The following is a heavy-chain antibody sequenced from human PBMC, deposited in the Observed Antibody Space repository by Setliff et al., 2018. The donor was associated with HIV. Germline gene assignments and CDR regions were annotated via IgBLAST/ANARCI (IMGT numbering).Heavy chain of an antibody. CDR1: GGSFTSYY. V-gene: IGHV4-34*01. CDR3: ARGRDSSTWYFSHFYYYYYMDV. Sequence: SETLSLTCAVYGGSFTSYYWSWIRQPPGKGLEWIGEISHSGSTNYNPSLESRVTMSVDTSKNQFFLKLTSVTAADSARYFCARGRDSSTWYFSHFYYYYYMDVWSRGTTVTVSS. CDR2: ISHSGST. D-gene: IGHD2-2*01. J-gene: IGHJ6*03.